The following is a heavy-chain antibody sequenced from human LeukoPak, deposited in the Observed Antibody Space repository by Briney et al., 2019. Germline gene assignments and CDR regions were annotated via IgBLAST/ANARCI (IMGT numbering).Heavy chain of an antibody. Sequence: ASVKVSCKASGYTFTGYYIHWVRQAPGQGLELMGWINPNSGGTNYAQKFQGRVTMTRDTSISTAYMELSRLRSDDTAVYYCARGGLDSYGYFGYYYYYYMDVWGKGTTVTVSS. CDR3: ARGGLDSYGYFGYYYYYYMDV. V-gene: IGHV1-2*02. D-gene: IGHD5-18*01. J-gene: IGHJ6*03. CDR1: GYTFTGYY. CDR2: INPNSGGT.